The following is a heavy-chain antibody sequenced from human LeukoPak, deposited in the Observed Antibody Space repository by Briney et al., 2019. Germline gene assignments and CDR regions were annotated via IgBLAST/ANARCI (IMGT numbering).Heavy chain of an antibody. D-gene: IGHD2-21*01. V-gene: IGHV4-59*08. Sequence: SETLSLTCTVSGASISSSSWTWIRQSPGKGLESLGFISNNGKTKYKSSFEGRVSMSLDTSKSQFSLTLSSVTAADTTVYFCARRIYSGTVRHLLYSFMDVWGKGTTVIVS. CDR2: ISNNGKT. CDR3: ARRIYSGTVRHLLYSFMDV. CDR1: GASISSSS. J-gene: IGHJ6*03.